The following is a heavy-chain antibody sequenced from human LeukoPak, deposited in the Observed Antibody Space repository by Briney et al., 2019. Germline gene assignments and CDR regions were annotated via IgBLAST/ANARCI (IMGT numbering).Heavy chain of an antibody. V-gene: IGHV1-3*01. CDR1: GYTFTSYA. CDR2: INAGNGNT. CDR3: ARRRGSSWFFDY. Sequence: ASVKVSCKASGYTFTSYAMHWVRQAPGQRLEWMGWINAGNGNTKYSQKFQGRVTITADESTSTAYMELSSLRSEDTAVYYCARRRGSSWFFDYWGQGTLVTVSS. J-gene: IGHJ4*02. D-gene: IGHD6-13*01.